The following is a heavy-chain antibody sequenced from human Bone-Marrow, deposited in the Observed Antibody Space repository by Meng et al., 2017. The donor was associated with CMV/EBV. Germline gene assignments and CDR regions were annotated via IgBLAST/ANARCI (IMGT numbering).Heavy chain of an antibody. J-gene: IGHJ4*02. V-gene: IGHV4-61*01. D-gene: IGHD5-24*01. Sequence: GSLRLSCTVSGGSVSSGSYYWSWIRQPPGKGLEWIGYIYYSGSTNYNPSLKSRVTISVDTSKNQFSLKLSSVTAADTAVYYCARQVDGYRVDYWGQGTLVTVSS. CDR3: ARQVDGYRVDY. CDR1: GGSVSSGSYY. CDR2: IYYSGST.